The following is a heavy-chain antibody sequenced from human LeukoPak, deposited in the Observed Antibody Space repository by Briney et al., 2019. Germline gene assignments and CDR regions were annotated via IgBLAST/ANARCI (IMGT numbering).Heavy chain of an antibody. CDR3: ARLPEYPDY. V-gene: IGHV4-39*01. D-gene: IGHD2/OR15-2a*01. J-gene: IGHJ4*02. Sequence: SENLSLTCTVSGCSISSSNYYWGWLRQPPGKGLEWIGSIYYSGSTYYNPSLKSRVTISVDTSKDQFSLKLSSVTAADTAVYYCARLPEYPDYWGQGTLVTVSS. CDR2: IYYSGST. CDR1: GCSISSSNYY.